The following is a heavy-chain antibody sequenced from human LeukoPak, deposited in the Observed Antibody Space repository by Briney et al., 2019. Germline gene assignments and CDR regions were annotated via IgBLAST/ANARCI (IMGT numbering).Heavy chain of an antibody. CDR1: GDSINSVEFF. CDR2: IHYSGNT. J-gene: IGHJ3*02. Sequence: SETLSLTCTVSGDSINSVEFFWAWIRQPPGKGLEWIGDIHYSGNTRYSPSLNSRVIISIPTSRTQFSLTLSSVTAADTAVYYCARVGANYYASGSFFDIWGQGTKVTVSS. CDR3: ARVGANYYASGSFFDI. D-gene: IGHD3-10*01. V-gene: IGHV4-30-4*01.